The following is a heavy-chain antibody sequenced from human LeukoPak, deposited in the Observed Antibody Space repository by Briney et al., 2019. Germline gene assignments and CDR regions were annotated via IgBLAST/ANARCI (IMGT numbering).Heavy chain of an antibody. CDR1: GGSFSGYY. D-gene: IGHD3-10*01. CDR3: ARHNKVPGALGFFVY. Sequence: PSETLSLTCAVYGGSFSGYYWSWIRQPPGKGLEWIGEINHSGSTNYNPSLKSRVTISVDTSKNQFSLKLSSVTAADTAVYYCARHNKVPGALGFFVYWGQGTLVTASS. J-gene: IGHJ4*02. V-gene: IGHV4-34*01. CDR2: INHSGST.